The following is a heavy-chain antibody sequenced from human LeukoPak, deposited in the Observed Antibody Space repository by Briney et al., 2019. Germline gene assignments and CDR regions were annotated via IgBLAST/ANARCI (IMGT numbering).Heavy chain of an antibody. CDR3: ARNNGMDV. Sequence: GSLRLSCVASGFTFGKYWMSWIRQVPGRGPEWVANVNRDGSETYYLDSVKGRFTISKDNAKNSLYLQMNSLRAEDTALYHCARNNGMDVWGQGTTVIVSS. J-gene: IGHJ6*02. V-gene: IGHV3-7*03. CDR1: GFTFGKYW. CDR2: VNRDGSET.